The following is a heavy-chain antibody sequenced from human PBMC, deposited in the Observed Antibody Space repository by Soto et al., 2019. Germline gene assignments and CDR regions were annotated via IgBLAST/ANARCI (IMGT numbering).Heavy chain of an antibody. Sequence: EVQLLESGGGLVQPGGSLRLSCAASGFSFSSYAMVWVRQAPGKGLEWVSVISARGGSSYFADSVKGRFTISRDNSKNVLSLEMSSLRAEETAIYFCAKGSIEYSASVDNWGQGTLVLVSS. V-gene: IGHV3-23*01. CDR2: ISARGGSS. J-gene: IGHJ4*02. D-gene: IGHD5-12*01. CDR3: AKGSIEYSASVDN. CDR1: GFSFSSYA.